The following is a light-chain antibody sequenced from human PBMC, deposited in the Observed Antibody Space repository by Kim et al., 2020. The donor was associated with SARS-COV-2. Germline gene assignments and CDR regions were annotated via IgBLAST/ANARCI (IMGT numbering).Light chain of an antibody. CDR2: DES. J-gene: IGLJ1*01. V-gene: IGLV2-14*01. Sequence: QSALTQPASVSGSPGQSITISCTGSSSDVGASKYVSWYQQHPGKAPKLMIYDESERPSGVSNRFSGSKSGNTASLTISGLQAEDEADYYCSSFASSNTCVFGTGTKVTVL. CDR1: SSDVGASKY. CDR3: SSFASSNTCV.